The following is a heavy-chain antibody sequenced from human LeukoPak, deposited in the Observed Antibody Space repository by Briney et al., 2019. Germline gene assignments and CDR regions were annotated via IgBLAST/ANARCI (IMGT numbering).Heavy chain of an antibody. D-gene: IGHD2-15*01. CDR3: ASKIGYCSSVSCHLDY. Sequence: GGSLRRSCAASAFTFSSYDMTWARQAPGKGLEWVSAIRSSGGSTDYADSVKGRFTISRDNSKNILYLQMNSLRAEDTAVYYCASKIGYCSSVSCHLDYWGQGILVTVSS. J-gene: IGHJ4*02. CDR2: IRSSGGST. CDR1: AFTFSSYD. V-gene: IGHV3-23*01.